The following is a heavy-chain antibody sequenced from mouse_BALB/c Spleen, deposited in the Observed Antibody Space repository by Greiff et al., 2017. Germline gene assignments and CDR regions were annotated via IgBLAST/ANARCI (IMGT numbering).Heavy chain of an antibody. V-gene: IGHV5-6-5*01. CDR2: ISSGGST. Sequence: EVQLVESGGGLVKPGGSLKLSCAASGFTFSSYAMSWVRQTPEKRLEWVASISSGGSTYYPDSVKGRFTISRDNARNILYLQMSSLRSEDTAMYYCARVYDYLYYFDYWGQGTTLTVSS. CDR3: ARVYDYLYYFDY. CDR1: GFTFSSYA. D-gene: IGHD2-4*01. J-gene: IGHJ2*01.